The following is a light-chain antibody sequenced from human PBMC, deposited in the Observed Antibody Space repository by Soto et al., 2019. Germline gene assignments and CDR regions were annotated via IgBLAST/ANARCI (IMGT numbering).Light chain of an antibody. V-gene: IGLV3-1*01. CDR1: ELGDKY. Sequence: SYELTQPPSVSVSPGQTASISCSGDELGDKYVCWYQQKPGQSPVLVIYQDTKRPSGIPERFSGSNSGNTATLIISGTQAMDEADYYCQAWDFTTANYVFGTGTKVNVL. CDR3: QAWDFTTANYV. CDR2: QDT. J-gene: IGLJ1*01.